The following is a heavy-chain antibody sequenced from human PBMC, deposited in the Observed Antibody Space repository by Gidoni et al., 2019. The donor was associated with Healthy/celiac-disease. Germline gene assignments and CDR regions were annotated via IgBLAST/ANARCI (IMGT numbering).Heavy chain of an antibody. Sequence: EVQLLESGGGLVQPGGSLRLSCAASGFTFSSYAMSCVRQAPGKGLEWVSAISGSGGSTYYADSVKGRFTISRDNSKNTLYLQMNSLRAEDTAVYYCTMIVVVITRYFQHWGQGTLVTVSS. CDR1: GFTFSSYA. J-gene: IGHJ1*01. CDR3: TMIVVVITRYFQH. CDR2: ISGSGGST. D-gene: IGHD3-22*01. V-gene: IGHV3-23*01.